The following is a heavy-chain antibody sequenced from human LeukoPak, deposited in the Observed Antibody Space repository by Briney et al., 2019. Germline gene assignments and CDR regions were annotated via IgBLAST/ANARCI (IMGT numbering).Heavy chain of an antibody. V-gene: IGHV3-23*01. Sequence: GGSLRLSCAASGFTFSSYAMRWVRQAPAKGLEWVSAISGSGGSTYCADSVQGRFTISRDNSKNTLYLQMNSLRAEDTTVYYCAKDQRGSLLLWFGVNYFDYWGQGTLVTVSS. CDR1: GFTFSSYA. CDR2: ISGSGGST. CDR3: AKDQRGSLLLWFGVNYFDY. J-gene: IGHJ4*02. D-gene: IGHD3-10*01.